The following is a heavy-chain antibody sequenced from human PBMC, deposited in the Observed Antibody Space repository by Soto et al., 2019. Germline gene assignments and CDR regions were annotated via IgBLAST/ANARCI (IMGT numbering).Heavy chain of an antibody. Sequence: PSETLSLTCAVYGGSFSGYYWSWIRQPPGKGLEWIGEINHSGSTNYNPSLKSRVTISVDTSKNQFSLKLSSVTAAGTAVYYCARGKGRWLQLVDYWGQGTLVTVSS. CDR3: ARGKGRWLQLVDY. CDR2: INHSGST. V-gene: IGHV4-34*01. J-gene: IGHJ4*02. D-gene: IGHD5-12*01. CDR1: GGSFSGYY.